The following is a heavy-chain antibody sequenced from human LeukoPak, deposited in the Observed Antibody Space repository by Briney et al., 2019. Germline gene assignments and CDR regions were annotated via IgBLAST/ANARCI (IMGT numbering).Heavy chain of an antibody. CDR2: ISSSSSYT. D-gene: IGHD2-2*01. CDR1: GFTFSDYY. Sequence: GGSLRLSCAASGFTFSDYYMSWIRQAPGKGLEWVSYISSSSSYTNYADSVKGRFTISRDNAKNSLYLQMNSLRAEDTALYYCARVEGDCSSTSCYLFDYWGQGTLVTVSS. CDR3: ARVEGDCSSTSCYLFDY. J-gene: IGHJ4*02. V-gene: IGHV3-11*06.